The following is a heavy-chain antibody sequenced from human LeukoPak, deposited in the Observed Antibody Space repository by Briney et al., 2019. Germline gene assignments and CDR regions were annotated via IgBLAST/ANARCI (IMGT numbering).Heavy chain of an antibody. D-gene: IGHD3-3*01. CDR3: AVFAYDFWSGYLDP. Sequence: SETLSLTCTVSGGSISSYYWSWIRQPPGKGLEWIGYIYYSGSTNYNPSLKSRVTISVDTSRNQFSLKLSSVTAADTAVYYCAVFAYDFWSGYLDPWGQGTLVTVSS. CDR1: GGSISSYY. CDR2: IYYSGST. V-gene: IGHV4-59*01. J-gene: IGHJ5*02.